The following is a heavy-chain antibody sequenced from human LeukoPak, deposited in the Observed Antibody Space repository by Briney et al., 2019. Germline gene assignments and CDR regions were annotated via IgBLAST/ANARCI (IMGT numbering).Heavy chain of an antibody. J-gene: IGHJ4*02. D-gene: IGHD2-2*01. Sequence: GGSLRLSCAASGFTFSSYSMNWVRQAPGKGLEWVSYISSSSSTIYYADSVKGRFTISRDNAKNSLYLQMSSLGAEDTAVYYCAKDRSYGSPDIVVVPAVDYWGQGTLVTVSS. CDR2: ISSSSSTI. V-gene: IGHV3-48*04. CDR3: AKDRSYGSPDIVVVPAVDY. CDR1: GFTFSSYS.